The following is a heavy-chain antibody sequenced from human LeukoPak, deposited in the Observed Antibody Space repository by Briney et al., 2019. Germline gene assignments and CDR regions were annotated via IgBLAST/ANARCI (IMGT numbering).Heavy chain of an antibody. CDR3: AKDQLRPIFEK. D-gene: IGHD3-3*01. CDR1: GFTFSNYE. CDR2: VSTSGSRT. Sequence: QPGGSLRLSCAASGFTFSNYEMSWVRQAPGKGLEWVSTVSTSGSRTYYADSVRGRFTISRDNSKNTLYLQMNSLRAEDTAMYYCAKDQLRPIFEKWGQGTLVTVSS. J-gene: IGHJ4*02. V-gene: IGHV3-23*01.